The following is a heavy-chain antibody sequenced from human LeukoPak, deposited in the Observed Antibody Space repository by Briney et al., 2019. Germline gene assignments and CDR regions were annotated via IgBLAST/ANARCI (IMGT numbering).Heavy chain of an antibody. CDR1: GYPFSDYY. J-gene: IGHJ4*02. CDR2: IDLKNGDT. V-gene: IGHV1-2*02. CDR3: ARLSAL. Sequence: ASVKVSCKTSGYPFSDYYIHWIRQASGQGLESMGWIDLKNGDTKYAQRSQGRLTISMDTSIDTVYMELSSLRYDDTAVYYCARLSALWGQGTLVTVFS.